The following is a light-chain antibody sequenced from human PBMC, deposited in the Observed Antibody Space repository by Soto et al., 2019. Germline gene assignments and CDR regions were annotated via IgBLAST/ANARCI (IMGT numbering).Light chain of an antibody. J-gene: IGKJ1*01. Sequence: DMVMTQSPAALSVSPGERATLSCRASQTLGSNLAWYQQKPGQPPRLLIYGASTRATGVPARISGSGSGTEFTLTISSLQPEDFAVYYCQQYNNWPPTWTFGQGTKVDIK. CDR3: QQYNNWPPTWT. CDR1: QTLGSN. CDR2: GAS. V-gene: IGKV3-15*01.